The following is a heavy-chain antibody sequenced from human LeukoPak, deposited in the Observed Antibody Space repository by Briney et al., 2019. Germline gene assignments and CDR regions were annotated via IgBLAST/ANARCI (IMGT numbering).Heavy chain of an antibody. D-gene: IGHD6-13*01. CDR1: GFTFRTYA. CDR3: AKDKAPGSWHTPRDF. CDR2: ISDSGDGT. J-gene: IGHJ4*02. V-gene: IGHV3-23*01. Sequence: GGSLRLSCAASGFTFRTYAMSWVRQAPGKGLEWVSGISDSGDGTYYAESVKGRFTISRDNSKNTVFLQMNSLRADDTAKYYCAKDKAPGSWHTPRDFWGQGTLVTVSS.